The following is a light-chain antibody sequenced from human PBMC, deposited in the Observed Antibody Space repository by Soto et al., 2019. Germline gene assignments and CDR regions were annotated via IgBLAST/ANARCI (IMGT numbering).Light chain of an antibody. CDR2: LDRSGSY. CDR1: SGHSTYI. CDR3: ETWYSNTHKV. Sequence: QSVLTQSSSASASLGSSVKLTCILSSGHSTYIIAWHQQQPGKAPRFLMTLDRSGSYNRGSGVPERFSGSSSGADRYLTISSLQCEDEGDYYCETWYSNTHKVFGGGTKVTVL. V-gene: IGLV4-60*02. J-gene: IGLJ3*02.